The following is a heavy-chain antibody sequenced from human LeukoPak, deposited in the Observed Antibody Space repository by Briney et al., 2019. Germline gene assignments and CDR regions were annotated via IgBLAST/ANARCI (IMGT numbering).Heavy chain of an antibody. V-gene: IGHV4-39*07. J-gene: IGHJ3*02. D-gene: IGHD6-13*01. CDR3: ARKGSSWSKDAFDI. Sequence: SETLSLTCTVSGGSISSSSYYWGWIRQPPGKGLEWIGSIYYSGSTYYNPSLKSRVTMSVDTSKNQFSLKLSSVTAADTAVYYCARKGSSWSKDAFDIWGQGTMVTVSS. CDR1: GGSISSSSYY. CDR2: IYYSGST.